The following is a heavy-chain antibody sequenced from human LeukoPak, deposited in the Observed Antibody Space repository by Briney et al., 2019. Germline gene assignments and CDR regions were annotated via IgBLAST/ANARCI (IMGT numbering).Heavy chain of an antibody. V-gene: IGHV3-30*18. D-gene: IGHD6-19*01. Sequence: GGSLRLSCAASGFTFSSYGRHWVRQAPGKGLEWVAVIAYDGSNKYYADAVKGRFTISRDNSKNTLYLQMNSLRAEDTAVYYCAKEWYSSGWRYYYHYGMDVWGQGTTVTISS. CDR3: AKEWYSSGWRYYYHYGMDV. CDR1: GFTFSSYG. CDR2: IAYDGSNK. J-gene: IGHJ6*02.